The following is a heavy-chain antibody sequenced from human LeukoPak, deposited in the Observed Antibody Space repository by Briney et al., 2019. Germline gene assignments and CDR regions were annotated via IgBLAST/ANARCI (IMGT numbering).Heavy chain of an antibody. Sequence: PSETLSLTCTVSGGSISSYYWSWIRQPAGKGLEWIGRIYTSGSTNYNPSLKSRVTMSVDTSKNQFSLKLSSVTAADTAVYYCARAGVYYYDSSGRSNAFDIWGQGTMVTVSS. D-gene: IGHD3-22*01. V-gene: IGHV4-4*07. CDR2: IYTSGST. J-gene: IGHJ3*02. CDR1: GGSISSYY. CDR3: ARAGVYYYDSSGRSNAFDI.